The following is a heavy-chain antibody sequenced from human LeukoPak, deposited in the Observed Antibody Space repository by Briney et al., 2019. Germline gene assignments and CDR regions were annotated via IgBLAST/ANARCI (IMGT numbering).Heavy chain of an antibody. V-gene: IGHV4-59*02. CDR1: GGSVSSYY. D-gene: IGHD1-7*01. CDR3: ARDNWNYGSSMDV. J-gene: IGHJ6*02. CDR2: IYYSGST. Sequence: KPSETLSLTCTVSGGSVSSYYWSWIRQPPGKGLEWIGYIYYSGSTNYNPSLKSRVTISVDTSKNQFSLKLSSVTAADTAVYHCARDNWNYGSSMDVWGQGTTATVSS.